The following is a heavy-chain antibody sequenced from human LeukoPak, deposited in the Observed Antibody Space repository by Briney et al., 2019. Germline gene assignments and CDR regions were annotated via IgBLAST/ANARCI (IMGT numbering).Heavy chain of an antibody. Sequence: GGSLRLSCVASGFTFSSYAMNWVRQPPGKGLEWVSSISAGGGSTYYADSVKGRFTISRDNSKNTLYLQMNSLRVEDRAVYYCAKEGSVAGPTEFDYWGQGTLVTVSS. CDR3: AKEGSVAGPTEFDY. CDR1: GFTFSSYA. V-gene: IGHV3-23*01. CDR2: ISAGGGST. D-gene: IGHD6-19*01. J-gene: IGHJ4*02.